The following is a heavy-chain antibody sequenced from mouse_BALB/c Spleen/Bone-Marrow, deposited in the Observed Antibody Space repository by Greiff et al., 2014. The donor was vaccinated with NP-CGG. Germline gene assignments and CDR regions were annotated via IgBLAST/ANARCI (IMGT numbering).Heavy chain of an antibody. CDR2: IYPHNGGN. CDR1: GYTFTDYN. Sequence: VQLQQSGPELVKPGASMKISCKASGYTFTDYNMHWVKQSHGKSLEWIVYIYPHNGGNGYNQKFKNKATLTVDSSSSTAYMELRSLTSEDSAVYYCARSRGTTATTYYFDYWGQGTTLTVSS. D-gene: IGHD1-2*01. J-gene: IGHJ2*01. V-gene: IGHV1S29*02. CDR3: ARSRGTTATTYYFDY.